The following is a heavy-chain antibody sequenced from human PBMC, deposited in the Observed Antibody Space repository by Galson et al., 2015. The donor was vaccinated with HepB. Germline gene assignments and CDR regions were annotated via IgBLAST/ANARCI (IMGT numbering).Heavy chain of an antibody. CDR3: ARVGLASGAVAVRGGYYYYGMDV. D-gene: IGHD6-19*01. Sequence: SLRLSCAASGFTFSDYYMSWIRQAPGKGLEWVSYISSSGSTIYYADSVKGRFTISRDNAKNSLYLQMNSLRAEDTAVYYCARVGLASGAVAVRGGYYYYGMDVWGQGTTVTVSS. CDR2: ISSSGSTI. V-gene: IGHV3-11*01. J-gene: IGHJ6*02. CDR1: GFTFSDYY.